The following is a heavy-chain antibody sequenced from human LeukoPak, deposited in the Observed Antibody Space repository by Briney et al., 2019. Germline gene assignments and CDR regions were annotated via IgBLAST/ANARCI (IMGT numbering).Heavy chain of an antibody. CDR3: ASGVFWSGYPNTDEY. CDR2: IDYSGST. J-gene: IGHJ4*02. CDR1: GGSISSGVYY. D-gene: IGHD3-3*01. Sequence: SETLSLTCTVSGGSISSGVYYWSWIRQSPGKGLEWIGYIDYSGSTNYNPSLKSRVTISVDTSKNQFSLKLSSVTAADTAVYYCASGVFWSGYPNTDEYWGQGTLVTVSS. V-gene: IGHV4-61*08.